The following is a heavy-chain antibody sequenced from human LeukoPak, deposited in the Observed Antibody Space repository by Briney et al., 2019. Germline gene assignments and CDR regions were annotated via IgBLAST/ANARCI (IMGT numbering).Heavy chain of an antibody. V-gene: IGHV4-34*01. CDR2: INHSGST. CDR3: ARANPRKYCSGGSCSKVYYYYYGMDV. Sequence: SETLSLTCAVYGGSFSGYYWSWTRQPPGKGLEWIGEINHSGSTNYNPSLKSRVTISVDTSKNQFSLKLRSVTAADTAVYYCARANPRKYCSGGSCSKVYYYYYGMDVWGQGTTVTVSS. D-gene: IGHD2-15*01. CDR1: GGSFSGYY. J-gene: IGHJ6*02.